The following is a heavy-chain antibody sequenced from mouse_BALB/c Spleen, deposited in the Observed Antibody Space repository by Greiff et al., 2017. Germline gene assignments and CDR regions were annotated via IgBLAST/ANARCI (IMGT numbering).Heavy chain of an antibody. Sequence: QVTLKVSGPGILQPSQTLSLTCSFSGFSLSTSGMGVGWIRQPSGKGLEWLAHIWWDDDKRYNPALKSRLTISKDTSSNQVFLKIASVDTADTATYYCARLITTATGAMDYWGQGTSVTVSS. D-gene: IGHD1-2*01. V-gene: IGHV8-8*01. CDR2: IWWDDDK. CDR3: ARLITTATGAMDY. CDR1: GFSLSTSGMG. J-gene: IGHJ4*01.